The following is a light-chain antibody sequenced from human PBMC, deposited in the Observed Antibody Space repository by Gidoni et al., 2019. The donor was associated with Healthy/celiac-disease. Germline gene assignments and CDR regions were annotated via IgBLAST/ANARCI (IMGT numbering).Light chain of an antibody. J-gene: IGKJ1*01. Sequence: DIVMTQSPLSLPVTPGEPAAISCMSSQSLLHSNGYNYLDWYLQKPGQSPQLLIYLGSNRASGVPDRFSGSGSGTDFTLKISRVEAEDVGVYYCMQALQTPWTFXQXTKVEIK. CDR1: QSLLHSNGYNY. CDR3: MQALQTPWT. V-gene: IGKV2-28*01. CDR2: LGS.